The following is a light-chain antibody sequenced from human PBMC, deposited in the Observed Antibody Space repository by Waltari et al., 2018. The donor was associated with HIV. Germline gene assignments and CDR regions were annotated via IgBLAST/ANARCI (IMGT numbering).Light chain of an antibody. CDR1: SSNIGRNY. J-gene: IGLJ1*01. CDR2: RNN. V-gene: IGLV1-47*01. Sequence: QSVLTQPPSASGTPGQRVTISCSGSSSNIGRNYVYWYQQLPGTAPKLLIYRNNQRPSGVPDRFSGSKSGTSASLVISGLRSEDEADYYCAAWDDSLSGSYVFGTGTKVTVL. CDR3: AAWDDSLSGSYV.